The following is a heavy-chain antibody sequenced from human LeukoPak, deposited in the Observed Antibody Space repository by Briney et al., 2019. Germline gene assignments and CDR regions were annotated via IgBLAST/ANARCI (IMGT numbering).Heavy chain of an antibody. Sequence: GGSLRLSSAASGFTFSSYEMNWVRQAPGKGLEWVSYISSSGSTIYYADSVKGRFTISRDNAKNSLYLQMNSLRAEDTAVYYCARDSSSWYIDAFDIWGQGTMVTVSS. D-gene: IGHD6-13*01. J-gene: IGHJ3*02. CDR3: ARDSSSWYIDAFDI. CDR1: GFTFSSYE. V-gene: IGHV3-48*03. CDR2: ISSSGSTI.